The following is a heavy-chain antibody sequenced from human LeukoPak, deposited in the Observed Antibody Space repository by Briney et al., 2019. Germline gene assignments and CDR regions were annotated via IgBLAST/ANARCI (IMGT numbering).Heavy chain of an antibody. Sequence: GESLKISCKGSGYIFTSHWIGWVRQMPGKGLEWMGIIYPGGSETRYDPSFQGQVTISADSSTSTAYLQWSSLRASDTAMYYCARASRDGYNQNFDHWGQGTLVTVSS. V-gene: IGHV5-51*01. J-gene: IGHJ4*02. CDR2: IYPGGSET. CDR1: GYIFTSHW. CDR3: ARASRDGYNQNFDH. D-gene: IGHD5-24*01.